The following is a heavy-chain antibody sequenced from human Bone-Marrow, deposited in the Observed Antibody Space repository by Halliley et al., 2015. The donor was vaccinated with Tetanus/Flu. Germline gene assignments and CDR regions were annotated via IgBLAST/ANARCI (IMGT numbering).Heavy chain of an antibody. D-gene: IGHD4-17*01. Sequence: QLVQSGAEVKQPGASVRVSCKASGHTFTHYYIHWVRQAPGQGLEWMGLFNPSSGSTTFAQRFQGRVTLTRDTSTSTVYMDLSSLRSEGTAVYFCATVGYGDYKYPAWGQGTLVPVPS. J-gene: IGHJ5*02. CDR3: ATVGYGDYKYPA. V-gene: IGHV1-46*01. CDR1: GHTFTHYY. CDR2: FNPSSGST.